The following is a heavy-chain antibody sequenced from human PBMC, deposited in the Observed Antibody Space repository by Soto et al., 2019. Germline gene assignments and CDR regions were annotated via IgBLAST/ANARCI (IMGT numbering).Heavy chain of an antibody. CDR2: IFSSGST. V-gene: IGHV4-59*01. D-gene: IGHD2-2*01. CDR3: ARVGYCSSTPCWPIGYFEY. Sequence: SETLSLTCTVSGDSISSFYWTWIRQPPGKGLEWVGYIFSSGSTNYNPSLKSRVTISVDTSENQFSLKLTSVTAADTAVYYCARVGYCSSTPCWPIGYFEYWGQGTLVTV. CDR1: GDSISSFY. J-gene: IGHJ4*02.